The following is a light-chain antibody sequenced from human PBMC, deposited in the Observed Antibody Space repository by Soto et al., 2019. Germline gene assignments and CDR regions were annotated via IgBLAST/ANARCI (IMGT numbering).Light chain of an antibody. CDR3: SSYTTSNSRQTV. V-gene: IGLV2-8*01. CDR2: DVS. Sequence: QSALTQPPSASGSPGQSVTISCTGTSSDVGGYNYVSWYQHHPGKAPKLMIFDVSKRPSGVSNLFSGSKSGNTASLTISGLQPEDESDYYCSSYTTSNSRQTVFGTGTMVTVL. CDR1: SSDVGGYNY. J-gene: IGLJ1*01.